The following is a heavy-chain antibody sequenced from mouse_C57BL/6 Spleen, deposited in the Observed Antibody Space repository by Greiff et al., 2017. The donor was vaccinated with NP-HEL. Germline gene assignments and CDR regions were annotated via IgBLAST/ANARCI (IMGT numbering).Heavy chain of an antibody. D-gene: IGHD1-1*01. Sequence: QVQLQQPGAELVKPGASVKLSCKASGYTFTSYWMHWVKQRPGQGLEWIGMIHPNSGSTNYNEKFKSKATLTVDKSSSTAYMQLSSLTSEDSAVYYCAREGTTVDFDVWGTGTTVTVSS. CDR1: GYTFTSYW. CDR2: IHPNSGST. J-gene: IGHJ1*03. V-gene: IGHV1-64*01. CDR3: AREGTTVDFDV.